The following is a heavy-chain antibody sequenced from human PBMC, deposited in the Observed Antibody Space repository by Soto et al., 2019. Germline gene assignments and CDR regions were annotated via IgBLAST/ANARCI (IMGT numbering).Heavy chain of an antibody. J-gene: IGHJ4*02. V-gene: IGHV3-23*01. D-gene: IGHD1-1*01. CDR1: GFSFTTYG. CDR2: VSGGSGVT. CDR3: AKWNGYGDF. Sequence: EVQLLESGGGWLQPGGSLRLPLEVSGFSFTTYGVPWFRRLPGKGLEWVWGVSGGSGVTHYADSVKGRFTITGDDSKNTVYLQMHSLRVEDTAVYYCAKWNGYGDFWGQGTLVTVSS.